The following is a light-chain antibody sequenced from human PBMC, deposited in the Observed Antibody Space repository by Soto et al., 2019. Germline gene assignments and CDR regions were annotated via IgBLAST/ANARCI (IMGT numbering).Light chain of an antibody. CDR3: QQLGSSPLT. CDR2: GAS. CDR1: QIVSSNY. Sequence: EIVLTQSPGTLSLSPGERATLSCRASQIVSSNYLAWYQQKPGQAPRLLIYGASTRATGIPDRFSGIGSDFTYFTLISNRLEPEDFAEYYCQQLGSSPLTFGGGTKVEMK. V-gene: IGKV3-20*01. J-gene: IGKJ4*01.